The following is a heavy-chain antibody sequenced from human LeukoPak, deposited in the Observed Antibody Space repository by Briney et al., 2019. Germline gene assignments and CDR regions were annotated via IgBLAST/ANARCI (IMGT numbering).Heavy chain of an antibody. CDR3: ARALPEDGYCSSTSCQKYFDY. CDR1: GGSISSGDYY. V-gene: IGHV4-30-4*01. CDR2: IYYSGST. D-gene: IGHD2-2*01. J-gene: IGHJ4*02. Sequence: SETLSLTCTVSGGSISSGDYYWGWVRQPPGRGLEWVGYIYYSGSTYYNPSLKSRVTISVDTSKNQFSLKLSSVTAADTAVYYCARALPEDGYCSSTSCQKYFDYWGQGTLVTVSS.